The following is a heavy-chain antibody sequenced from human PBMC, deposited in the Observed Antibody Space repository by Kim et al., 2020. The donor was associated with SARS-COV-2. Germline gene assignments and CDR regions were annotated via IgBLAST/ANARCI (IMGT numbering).Heavy chain of an antibody. CDR2: N. V-gene: IGHV3-30*13. D-gene: IGHD1-1*01. Sequence: NDDADSVKGRFTISRDNSKNRLYLQMNSLSAKDTAVYYCARDLGGVQQTYWGKGTLVTVSS. CDR3: ARDLGGVQQTY. J-gene: IGHJ4*02.